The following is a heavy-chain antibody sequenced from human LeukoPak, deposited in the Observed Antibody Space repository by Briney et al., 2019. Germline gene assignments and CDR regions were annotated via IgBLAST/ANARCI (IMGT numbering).Heavy chain of an antibody. J-gene: IGHJ4*02. CDR3: ARALGYCSGGSCYVAY. V-gene: IGHV3-30*04. Sequence: PGGSLRLSCAASGFTFSNYAMHWVRQAPGKGLEWVAVISYDGSNKYYADSVKGRFTISRDNSKNALYLQMNSLRAEDTAVYYCARALGYCSGGSCYVAYWGQGTLVTVSS. CDR1: GFTFSNYA. D-gene: IGHD2-15*01. CDR2: ISYDGSNK.